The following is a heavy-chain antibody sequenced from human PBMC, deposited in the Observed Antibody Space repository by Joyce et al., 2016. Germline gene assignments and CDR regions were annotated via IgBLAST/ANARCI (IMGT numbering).Heavy chain of an antibody. CDR2: IYHSGNT. CDR1: GDSFTTGGYA. CDR3: ARAPRGPGYFDS. J-gene: IGHJ4*02. D-gene: IGHD3-10*01. V-gene: IGHV4-30-2*01. Sequence: QLLLQESGPGLVKTSQTLSLTCAVSGDSFTTGGYAWNWIRQPPGKGLEWIGDIYHSGNTHFTPSLQSRVTISLDRSKSQVSLKLSSVTAADTAVYYCARAPRGPGYFDSWGQGTLVTVSS.